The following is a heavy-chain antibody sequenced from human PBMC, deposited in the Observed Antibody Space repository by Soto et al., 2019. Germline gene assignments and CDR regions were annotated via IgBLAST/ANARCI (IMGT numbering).Heavy chain of an antibody. CDR2: INPSGGRT. V-gene: IGHV1-46*01. D-gene: IGHD1-1*01. J-gene: IGHJ4*02. CDR1: GYTFTSYY. Sequence: QVQLVQSGAEVKKPGASVKVSCKASGYTFTSYYMHWVRQAPGQGLEWMGIINPSGGRTSYAQKFQGRVTISRDTATSTIYLELRSLRSEDTALYYCAIGLQLTVPYFYYWGQGTLVPVSS. CDR3: AIGLQLTVPYFYY.